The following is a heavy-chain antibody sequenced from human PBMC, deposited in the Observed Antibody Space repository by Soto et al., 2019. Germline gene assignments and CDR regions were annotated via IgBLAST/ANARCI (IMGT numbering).Heavy chain of an antibody. D-gene: IGHD1-26*01. CDR3: AIERKWEPLPY. CDR1: GYTFSRYG. Sequence: QVQLVQSGAEVREPGASVKVSCKTSGYTFSRYGITCVRQAPGQGLEWMGWINGNTGHTIYAMNLEDRLTIKTDTSTSTAYMELRSLKSDDTAVYYCAIERKWEPLPYWGQGTLVTVSS. CDR2: INGNTGHT. V-gene: IGHV1-18*01. J-gene: IGHJ4*02.